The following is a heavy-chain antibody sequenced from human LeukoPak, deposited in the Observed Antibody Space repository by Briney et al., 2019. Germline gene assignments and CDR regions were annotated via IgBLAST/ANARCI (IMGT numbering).Heavy chain of an antibody. CDR2: ISYDGSNK. CDR3: ARERRRTDYYYYYYMDV. V-gene: IGHV3-30*04. CDR1: GFTFSSYA. Sequence: GGSLRLSCAASGFTFSSYAMHWVRQAPGKGLEWVAVISYDGSNKYYADSVKGRFTISRDNSKNTLYLQMNSLRAEDTAVYYCARERRRTDYYYYYYMDVWGKGTTVTISS. J-gene: IGHJ6*03.